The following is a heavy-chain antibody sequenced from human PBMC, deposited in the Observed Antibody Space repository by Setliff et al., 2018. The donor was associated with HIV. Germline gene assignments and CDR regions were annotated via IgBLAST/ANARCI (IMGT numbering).Heavy chain of an antibody. V-gene: IGHV4-4*09. CDR3: ARAYFGSGIYY. CDR1: GGAISSYY. CDR2: IYTGGST. D-gene: IGHD3-10*01. Sequence: SETLSLTCTVSGGAISSYYWTWIRQHPGKGLEWIGYIYTGGSTNDNPSLKSRVTISVDTSKNQFSLKLYSVTAADTAVYYCARAYFGSGIYYWGQGTLVTVSS. J-gene: IGHJ4*02.